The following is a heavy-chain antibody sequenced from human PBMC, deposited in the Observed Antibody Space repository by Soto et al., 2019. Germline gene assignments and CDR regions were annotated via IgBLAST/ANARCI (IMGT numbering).Heavy chain of an antibody. CDR1: GGTFSSYT. D-gene: IGHD3-9*01. V-gene: IGHV1-69*04. CDR3: ARDTESDILTGYYPLYYMDV. J-gene: IGHJ6*03. CDR2: IIPILGIA. Sequence: SVKVSCKASGGTFSSYTISRVRQAPGQGLEWMGRIIPILGIANYAQKFQGRVTITADKSTSTAYMELSSLRSEDTAVYYCARDTESDILTGYYPLYYMDVWGKGTTVTVSS.